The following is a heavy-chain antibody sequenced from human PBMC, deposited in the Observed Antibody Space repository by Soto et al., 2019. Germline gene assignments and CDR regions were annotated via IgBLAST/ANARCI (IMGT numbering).Heavy chain of an antibody. J-gene: IGHJ5*02. CDR2: MNPNCGNT. D-gene: IGHD6-6*01. V-gene: IGHV1-8*01. Sequence: QVQLVQSGAEVKKPGASVKVSCKGSGYTFTSYHINWVRQATGQGLEWMGWMNPNCGNTGHSQTLQGRVTLTWDTSLGTAYMELSSLRCEDTAMYYCARGHISSTKNWLDPWGQGTLVTVSS. CDR3: ARGHISSTKNWLDP. CDR1: GYTFTSYH.